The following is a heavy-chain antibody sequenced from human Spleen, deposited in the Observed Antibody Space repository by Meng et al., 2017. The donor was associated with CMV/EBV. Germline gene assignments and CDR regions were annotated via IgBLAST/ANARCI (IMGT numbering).Heavy chain of an antibody. CDR1: GGTFSSYA. CDR2: IIPILGIA. V-gene: IGHV1-69*10. CDR3: AKGHIVVVPPALDY. J-gene: IGHJ4*02. D-gene: IGHD2-2*01. Sequence: SVKVSCKASGGTFSSYAISWVRQAPGQGLEWMGGIIPILGIANYAQKFQGRVTITADKSTSTAYMELSSLRSEDTAVYYCAKGHIVVVPPALDYWGQGTLVTVSS.